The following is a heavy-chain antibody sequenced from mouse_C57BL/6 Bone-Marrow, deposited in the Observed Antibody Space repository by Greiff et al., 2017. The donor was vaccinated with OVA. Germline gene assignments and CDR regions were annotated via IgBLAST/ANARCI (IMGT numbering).Heavy chain of an antibody. D-gene: IGHD1-1*01. CDR3: ARGNVGSSFYAMDY. J-gene: IGHJ4*01. CDR2: IDPANDNT. Sequence: EVKLQESVAELVRPGASVKLSCTASGFNIKNTYMHWVKQRPEQGLEWIGRIDPANDNTKYAPKFQGKATMTADTSSNTAYLQLSSLSSEDTAVYCCARGNVGSSFYAMDYWGQGTSVTVSS. V-gene: IGHV14-3*01. CDR1: GFNIKNTY.